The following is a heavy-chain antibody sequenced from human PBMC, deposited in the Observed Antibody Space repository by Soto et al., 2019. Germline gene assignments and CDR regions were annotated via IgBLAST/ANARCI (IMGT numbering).Heavy chain of an antibody. Sequence: SETLSLTCAVYGGSFSGYYWTWIRQPPGKGLEWIGEINHSGSTNYNPSLKSRVTISVDTSKNQFSLKLSSVTAADTAVYFCARGGDPWGQGTLVTVPS. CDR2: INHSGST. CDR3: ARGGDP. J-gene: IGHJ5*02. CDR1: GGSFSGYY. V-gene: IGHV4-34*01.